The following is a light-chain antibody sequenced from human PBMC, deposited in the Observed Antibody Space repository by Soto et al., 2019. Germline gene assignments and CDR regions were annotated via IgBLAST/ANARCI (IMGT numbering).Light chain of an antibody. CDR2: DVS. V-gene: IGLV2-14*03. J-gene: IGLJ1*01. Sequence: QPASVTGSPGQSITISCTGTSSDVGAFNYVSWYQQHPAKAPKVMIYDVSNRPSGISYRFSGSKSGNTASLTISGLQAEDEADYYCVSYTTSNTYVFGTGTKLTVL. CDR3: VSYTTSNTYV. CDR1: SSDVGAFNY.